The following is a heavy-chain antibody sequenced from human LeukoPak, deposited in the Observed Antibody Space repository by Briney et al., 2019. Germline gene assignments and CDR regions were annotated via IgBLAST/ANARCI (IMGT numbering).Heavy chain of an antibody. CDR3: ARLKFYDSTGYSPGHYMDV. Sequence: PSETLSLTCNVSGGSISSYYWSWIRQPPGKGLEWIGYIYYSGSTNYNPSLESRVTISVDTSKNQLSLKLTSVTAADTAVYYCARLKFYDSTGYSPGHYMDVWGKGTTVIVSS. D-gene: IGHD3-22*01. V-gene: IGHV4-59*01. J-gene: IGHJ6*03. CDR1: GGSISSYY. CDR2: IYYSGST.